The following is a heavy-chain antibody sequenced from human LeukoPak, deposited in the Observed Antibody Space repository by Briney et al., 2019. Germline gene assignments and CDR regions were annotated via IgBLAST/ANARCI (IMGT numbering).Heavy chain of an antibody. CDR3: AGCTIGDGSGWCTWFAP. CDR2: IRGGGAP. D-gene: IGHD6-19*01. J-gene: IGHJ5*02. CDR1: GFTFSSHT. Sequence: GGSLRLSCAASGFTFSSHTMNWVRHAPGKGLQWVSSIRGGGAPVYADSVKGRFTISRDDFKTTVFLQMDSLRPEDTAVYYCAGCTIGDGSGWCTWFAPWGQGTLVTVSS. V-gene: IGHV3-23*01.